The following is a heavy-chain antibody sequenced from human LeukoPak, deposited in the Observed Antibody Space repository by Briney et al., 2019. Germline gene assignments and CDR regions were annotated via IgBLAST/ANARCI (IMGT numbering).Heavy chain of an antibody. CDR1: GGSISSSGYY. J-gene: IGHJ4*02. D-gene: IGHD3-10*01. CDR2: INYGGST. V-gene: IGHV4-39*01. Sequence: SETLSLTCTVSGGSISSSGYYWGWIRQPPGKGLEWIGSINYGGSTYYNPSLKSRVIISVDTSKNQFSLKLSSVTAADTAVYYCARGSSSMVRGVIITYYFDYWGQGTLVTVSS. CDR3: ARGSSSMVRGVIITYYFDY.